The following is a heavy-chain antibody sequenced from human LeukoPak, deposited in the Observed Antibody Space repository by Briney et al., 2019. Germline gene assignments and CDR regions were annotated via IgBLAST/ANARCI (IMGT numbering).Heavy chain of an antibody. V-gene: IGHV1-69*06. D-gene: IGHD3/OR15-3a*01. CDR2: IIPISGTT. CDR1: GGTFSNYA. J-gene: IGHJ4*02. Sequence: ASVKVSCKSSGGTFSNYAISWVRQAPGQGLEWMGGIIPISGTTNYAQKFQDRVTITADKSTSTAYMELSSLISEDTAVYYCGRDLGRTGKDSVLLGYWGQGTLVIVSS. CDR3: GRDLGRTGKDSVLLGY.